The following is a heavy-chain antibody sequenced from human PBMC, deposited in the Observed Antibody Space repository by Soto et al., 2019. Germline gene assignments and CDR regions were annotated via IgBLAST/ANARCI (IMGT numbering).Heavy chain of an antibody. J-gene: IGHJ4*02. CDR1: GYSFTSFW. D-gene: IGHD5-18*01. CDR2: IDPTDSYT. Sequence: GESLKISCQGSGYSFTSFWISWVRQRPGKGLEWMGRIDPTDSYTNYNPAFQGHVTISADTSKNQFYLRLRSVTAADSAVYYCARLSAPPLRGYDYASPAFFELWGRGALVTVSS. V-gene: IGHV5-10-1*01. CDR3: ARLSAPPLRGYDYASPAFFEL.